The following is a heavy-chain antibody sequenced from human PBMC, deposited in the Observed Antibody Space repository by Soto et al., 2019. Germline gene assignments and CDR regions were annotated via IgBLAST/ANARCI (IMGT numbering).Heavy chain of an antibody. V-gene: IGHV3-33*08. CDR2: IWYDGIKK. J-gene: IGHJ4*02. CDR1: GFTFTSYG. Sequence: QVQLVESGGGVVQPGRSLRLSCAVSGFTFTSYGMHWVRQAPGKGLEWVALIWYDGIKKFYADSVKGRFTISRDNSQNILYLQLNSLRAEDTAVYYCARPDLSGSYYRPFFGQWGQGTLVTVSS. CDR3: ARPDLSGSYYRPFFGQ. D-gene: IGHD3-10*01.